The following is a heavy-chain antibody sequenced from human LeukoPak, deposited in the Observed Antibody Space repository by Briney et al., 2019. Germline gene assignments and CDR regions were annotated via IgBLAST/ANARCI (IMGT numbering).Heavy chain of an antibody. CDR1: GGSISSYY. J-gene: IGHJ4*02. CDR3: ARLLYGDYVVD. CDR2: IYYSGST. Sequence: SETLSLTCTVSGGSISSYYWSWIRQPPGKGLEWIGYIYYSGSTNYNPSLKSRVTISVDTSKNQFSLKLSSVTAADTAVYYCARLLYGDYVVDRGQGTLVTVSS. V-gene: IGHV4-59*08. D-gene: IGHD4-17*01.